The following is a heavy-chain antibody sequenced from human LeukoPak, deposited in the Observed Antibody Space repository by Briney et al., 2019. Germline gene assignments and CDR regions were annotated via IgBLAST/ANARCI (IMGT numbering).Heavy chain of an antibody. CDR1: GYTFTGYY. J-gene: IGHJ5*02. CDR2: INPNSGGT. V-gene: IGHV1-2*02. CDR3: AREGGRNRYCSSTSCYLWFDP. Sequence: ASVKVSCKASGYTFTGYYMHWVRQAPGQGLEWMGWINPNSGGTNYAQKFQGRVTMTRDTSISTAYMELSRLRSGDTAVYYCAREGGRNRYCSSTSCYLWFDPWGQGTLVTVSS. D-gene: IGHD2-2*01.